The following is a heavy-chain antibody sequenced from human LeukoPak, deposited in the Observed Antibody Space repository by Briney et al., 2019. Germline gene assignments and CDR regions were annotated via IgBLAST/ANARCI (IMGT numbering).Heavy chain of an antibody. CDR2: INPSGGST. CDR3: ARVGPYGRPRYYFDY. J-gene: IGHJ4*02. D-gene: IGHD2-8*01. V-gene: IGHV1-46*01. Sequence: ASVKVSCKASGYTFTSYYMHWVRQAPGQGLEWMGIINPSGGSTSYAQKFQGRVTMTRDTSTSTVYMELSRLRYDDTAVYYCARVGPYGRPRYYFDYWGQGTLVTVSS. CDR1: GYTFTSYY.